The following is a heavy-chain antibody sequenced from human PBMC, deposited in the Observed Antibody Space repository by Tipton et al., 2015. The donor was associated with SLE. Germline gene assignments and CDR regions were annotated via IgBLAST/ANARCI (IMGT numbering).Heavy chain of an antibody. Sequence: LRLSCAVYGGSFSGYYWSWIRQPPGKGLEWIGEINHSGSTNYNPSLKSRVTISVDTSKNQFSLRLSSVTAADTAVYYCARDRDSSSWYLDAFDIWGQGTMVTVSS. D-gene: IGHD6-13*01. V-gene: IGHV4-34*01. J-gene: IGHJ3*02. CDR2: INHSGST. CDR1: GGSFSGYY. CDR3: ARDRDSSSWYLDAFDI.